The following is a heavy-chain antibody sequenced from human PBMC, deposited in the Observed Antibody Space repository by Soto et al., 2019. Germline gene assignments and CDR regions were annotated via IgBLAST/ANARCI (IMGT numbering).Heavy chain of an antibody. CDR1: GFTVSSNY. CDR2: IYSGGST. V-gene: IGHV3-53*04. J-gene: IGHJ3*02. CDR3: ARVDFWSGYYKVPDAFDI. Sequence: GGSLRLSCAASGFTVSSNYMSWVRQAPGKGLEWVSVIYSGGSTYYADSVKGRFTISRHNSKNTLYLQMNSLRAEDTAVYYCARVDFWSGYYKVPDAFDIWGQGTMVTVSS. D-gene: IGHD3-3*01.